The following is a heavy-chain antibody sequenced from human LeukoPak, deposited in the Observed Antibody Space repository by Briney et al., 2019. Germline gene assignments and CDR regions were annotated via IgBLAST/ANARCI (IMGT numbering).Heavy chain of an antibody. J-gene: IGHJ4*02. CDR1: GGTFSSYA. CDR3: ARDPDYGSGSYYSDY. CDR2: IIPILGIA. Sequence: SVKVSRKASGGTFSSYAISWVRQAPGQGLEWMGRIIPILGIANYAQKFQGRVTITADKSTSTAYMELSSLRSEDTAVYYCARDPDYGSGSYYSDYWGQGTLVTVSS. V-gene: IGHV1-69*04. D-gene: IGHD3-10*01.